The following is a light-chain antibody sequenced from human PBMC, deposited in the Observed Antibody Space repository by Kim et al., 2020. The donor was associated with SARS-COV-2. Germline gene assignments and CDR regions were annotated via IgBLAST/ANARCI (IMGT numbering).Light chain of an antibody. V-gene: IGKV3-15*01. CDR3: QQYNSWPLT. Sequence: VSPGERATLSCRASQSVSGLLAWYQRKPGQAPRLLIYGVSTRASGIPARFSGSGSGTEFTLTISSLQSEDFAVYYCQQYNSWPLTFGGGTKVDIK. CDR1: QSVSGL. J-gene: IGKJ4*01. CDR2: GVS.